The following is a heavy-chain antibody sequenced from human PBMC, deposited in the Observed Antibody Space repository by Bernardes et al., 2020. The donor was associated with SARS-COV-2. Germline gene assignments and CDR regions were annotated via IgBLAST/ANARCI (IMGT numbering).Heavy chain of an antibody. CDR3: AKHATAYYYYYMDV. Sequence: GSLRLSCAASGFTFSSYAMTWVRQAPGKGLEWVSTFSGSGGSTYYADSVKGRFTVSRDNSKNTLFLQMNSLRAEDTAVYYCAKHATAYYYYYMDVWGKGTTVAVSS. D-gene: IGHD2-21*02. V-gene: IGHV3-23*01. J-gene: IGHJ6*03. CDR2: FSGSGGST. CDR1: GFTFSSYA.